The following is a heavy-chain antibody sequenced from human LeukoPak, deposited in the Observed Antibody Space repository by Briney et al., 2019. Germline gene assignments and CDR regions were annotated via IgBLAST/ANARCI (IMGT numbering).Heavy chain of an antibody. CDR3: ARARWQWVVGHQPRVGLFDY. D-gene: IGHD6-19*01. V-gene: IGHV6-1*01. CDR2: TYYRSKWYN. CDR1: GDSVSSNSAA. Sequence: PSQTLSLTCAISGDSVSSNSAAWNWIRQSPSRGLEWLGRTYYRSKWYNDYAVSVKSRITINPDTSKNQFSLQLNSVAPEDTAVYYCARARWQWVVGHQPRVGLFDYWGQGTLVTVSS. J-gene: IGHJ4*02.